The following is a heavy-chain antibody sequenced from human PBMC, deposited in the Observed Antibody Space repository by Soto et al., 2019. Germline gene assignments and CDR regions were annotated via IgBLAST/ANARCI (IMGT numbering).Heavy chain of an antibody. CDR1: GYTFTSYG. CDR3: ARDFPFYYYGSSGLPPRFDY. CDR2: ISAYNGNT. J-gene: IGHJ4*02. V-gene: IGHV1-18*01. D-gene: IGHD3-22*01. Sequence: EASVKVSCKASGYTFTSYGISWVRQAPGQGLEWMGWISAYNGNTNYAQKLQGRVTMTTDTSTSTAYMELRSLRSDDTAVYYCARDFPFYYYGSSGLPPRFDYWGQGTLVTVSS.